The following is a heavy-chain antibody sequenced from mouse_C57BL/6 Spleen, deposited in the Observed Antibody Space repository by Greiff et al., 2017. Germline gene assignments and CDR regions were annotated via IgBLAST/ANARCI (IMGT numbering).Heavy chain of an antibody. V-gene: IGHV1-26*01. Sequence: EVQLQQSGPELVKPGASVKISCKASGYTFTDYYMNWVKQSHGKSLEWIGDINPNNGGTSYNQKFKGKATLTVDKSSSTAYMELRSLTSEDSAVYYCARSSALGPWFAYWGQGTLVTVSA. CDR2: INPNNGGT. CDR1: GYTFTDYY. J-gene: IGHJ3*01. CDR3: ARSSALGPWFAY. D-gene: IGHD6-1*01.